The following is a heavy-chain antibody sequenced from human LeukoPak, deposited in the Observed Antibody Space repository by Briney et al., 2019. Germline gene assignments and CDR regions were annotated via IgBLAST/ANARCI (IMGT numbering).Heavy chain of an antibody. Sequence: GGSLRLSCAASGFTFSSYSRNWVRQAPGKGLEWVSGISWNSGSIGYADSVKGRFTISRDNAKNSLYLQMNSLRAEDTALYYCAKDTSWNDAFDIWGQGTMVTVSS. D-gene: IGHD1-1*01. CDR2: ISWNSGSI. CDR3: AKDTSWNDAFDI. J-gene: IGHJ3*02. CDR1: GFTFSSYS. V-gene: IGHV3-9*01.